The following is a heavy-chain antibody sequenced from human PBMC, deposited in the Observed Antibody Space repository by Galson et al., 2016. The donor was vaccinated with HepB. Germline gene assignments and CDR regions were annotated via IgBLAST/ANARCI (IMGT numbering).Heavy chain of an antibody. D-gene: IGHD1-26*01. CDR1: GGSVSSHY. CDR3: AKTGGVGVTPFDY. CDR2: VHYNWGT. V-gene: IGHV4-59*02. Sequence: SETLSLTCTVSGGSVSSHYWSWIRQSPGRGLEWIGYVHYNWGTDYNPSLKSRVTMSVDTSKSQFSPKLTSMTAADTAVYYCAKTGGVGVTPFDYWGQGTLVTVSS. J-gene: IGHJ4*02.